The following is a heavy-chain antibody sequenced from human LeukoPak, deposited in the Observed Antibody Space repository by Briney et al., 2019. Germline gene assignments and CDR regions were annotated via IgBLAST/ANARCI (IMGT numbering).Heavy chain of an antibody. CDR2: FYSGGST. V-gene: IGHV3-53*01. CDR3: ARGDGHNYFES. CDR1: GFTVSSNY. Sequence: GGSLRLSCAASGFTVSSNYMSWVRQAPGKGLEWVSVFYSGGSTYYADPVKGRFTISRDNSKNTLYLQMNSLRAEDTAVYYCARGDGHNYFESWGQGTLVTVSS. J-gene: IGHJ4*02. D-gene: IGHD5-24*01.